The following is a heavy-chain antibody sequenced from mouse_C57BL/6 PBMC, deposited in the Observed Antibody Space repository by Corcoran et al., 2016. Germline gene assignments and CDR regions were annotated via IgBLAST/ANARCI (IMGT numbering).Heavy chain of an antibody. CDR1: GYTFTTYG. CDR3: ARERITTVVAPYAMDY. V-gene: IGHV9-3*01. J-gene: IGHJ4*01. D-gene: IGHD1-1*01. Sequence: QIQLVQSGPELKKPGETVKISCKASGYTFTTYGMSWVKQAPGKGLKWMGWINTYSGVPTYADDFKGRFAFSLETSASTAYLQINNLKNEDTATYFCARERITTVVAPYAMDYWGQRTSVTVSS. CDR2: INTYSGVP.